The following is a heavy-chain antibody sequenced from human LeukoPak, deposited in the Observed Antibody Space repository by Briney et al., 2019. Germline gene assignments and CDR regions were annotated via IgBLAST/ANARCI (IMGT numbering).Heavy chain of an antibody. CDR2: INHSGST. D-gene: IGHD6-6*01. Sequence: GSLRLSCAASGFTFSSYSMNWVRQPPGKGLEWIGEINHSGSTNYNPSLKSRVTISVDTSKNQFSLKLSSVTAADTAVYYCARGYSSSYPFDYWGQGTLVTVSS. J-gene: IGHJ4*02. V-gene: IGHV4-34*01. CDR1: GFTFSSYS. CDR3: ARGYSSSYPFDY.